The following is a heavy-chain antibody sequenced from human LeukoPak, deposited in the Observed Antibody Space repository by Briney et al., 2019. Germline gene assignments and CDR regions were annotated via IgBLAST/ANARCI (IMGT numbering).Heavy chain of an antibody. CDR3: ARWDSSGYYYFDY. D-gene: IGHD3-22*01. J-gene: IGHJ4*02. V-gene: IGHV3-74*01. CDR2: INSDGSST. Sequence: GGSLRLSCAASGFTFSSYWMHWVRPAPGKGLVWVSRINSDGSSTSYADSVKGRFTISRDNAKNTLYLQMNSLRAEDTAVYYCARWDSSGYYYFDYWGQGTLVTVSS. CDR1: GFTFSSYW.